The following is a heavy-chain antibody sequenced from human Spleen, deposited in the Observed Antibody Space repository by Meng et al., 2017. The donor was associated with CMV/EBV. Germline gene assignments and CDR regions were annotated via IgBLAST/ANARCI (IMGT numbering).Heavy chain of an antibody. D-gene: IGHD6-13*01. CDR3: ARAPGAAAGLDY. CDR1: CGAFVCYY. V-gene: IGHV4-34*01. CDR2: INHSGST. J-gene: IGHJ4*02. Sequence: VELEQWGAGLLQASETLAPTCDVSCGAFVCYYWSWLRQPPGKGLEWIGEINHSGSTNYTPSLKRRVTISVETSKNQFSLKLSSVTAADTAVYYCARAPGAAAGLDYWGQGTLVTVSS.